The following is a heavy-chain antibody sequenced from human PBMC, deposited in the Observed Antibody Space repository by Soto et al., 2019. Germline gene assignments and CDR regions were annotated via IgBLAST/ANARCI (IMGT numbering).Heavy chain of an antibody. CDR3: ARVPYSSSWPYYYYYMDV. V-gene: IGHV4-59*01. D-gene: IGHD6-13*01. CDR1: GGSISSYY. J-gene: IGHJ6*03. CDR2: IYYSGST. Sequence: QVQLQESGPGLVKPSETLSLTCTVSGGSISSYYWSWIRQPPGKGLEWIGYIYYSGSTNYNPSLKSRVTMSVDATKNQFSLKLSSVTAADTAVYYCARVPYSSSWPYYYYYMDVWGKGTTVTVSS.